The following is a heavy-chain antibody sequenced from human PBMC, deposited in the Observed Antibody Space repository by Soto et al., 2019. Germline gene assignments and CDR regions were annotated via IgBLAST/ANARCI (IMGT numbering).Heavy chain of an antibody. CDR3: ARGIAVAGTGAFYYYYYGMDV. J-gene: IGHJ6*02. CDR2: INPNSGGT. V-gene: IGHV1-2*04. D-gene: IGHD6-19*01. CDR1: GYTFTGYY. Sequence: ASVKVSCKASGYTFTGYYMHWVRQAPGQGLEWMGWINPNSGGTNYAQKFQGWVTMTRDTSISTAYMELSRLRSDDTAVYYCARGIAVAGTGAFYYYYYGMDVWGQGTTVTVSS.